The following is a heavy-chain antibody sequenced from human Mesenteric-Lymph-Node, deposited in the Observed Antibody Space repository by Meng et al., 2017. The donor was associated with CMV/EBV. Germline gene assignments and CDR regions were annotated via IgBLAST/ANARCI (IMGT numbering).Heavy chain of an antibody. V-gene: IGHV1-2*02. D-gene: IGHD3-22*01. Sequence: ASVKVSCKASGYTFIGYYMHWVRQAPGQGLEWVGWINPDSGDTNYAQKFQGRVTMTRDTSISTAYMELSRLRSDDTAVYYCARASSYYETRGRAPDYWGQGTLVTVSS. J-gene: IGHJ4*02. CDR1: GYTFIGYY. CDR3: ARASSYYETRGRAPDY. CDR2: INPDSGDT.